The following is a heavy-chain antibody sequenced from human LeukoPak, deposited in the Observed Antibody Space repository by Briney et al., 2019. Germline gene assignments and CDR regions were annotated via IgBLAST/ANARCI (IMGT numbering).Heavy chain of an antibody. D-gene: IGHD3-22*01. V-gene: IGHV3-15*01. CDR3: TTTAYYYDSSGYYYSWVYFDY. Sequence: GESLKISCAASGFTFSNAWMSWVRQAPGKGLEWDGRIKSKTDGGTTDYAAPVKGRFTISRDDSKNTLYLQMNSLKTEDTAVYYCTTTAYYYDSSGYYYSWVYFDYWGQGTLVTVSS. CDR2: IKSKTDGGTT. CDR1: GFTFSNAW. J-gene: IGHJ4*02.